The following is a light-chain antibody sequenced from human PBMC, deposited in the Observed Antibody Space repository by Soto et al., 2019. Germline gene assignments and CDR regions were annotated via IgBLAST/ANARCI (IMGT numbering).Light chain of an antibody. V-gene: IGKV3-20*01. Sequence: EIVLTQSPGTLSLSPGERATLSCRASESVGSSYLAWYQQKPGQAPRLLIYGASSRATSIPDRFSGSGSGTDFTLSISRLEPEDFALYYCQQYGSTPLTFGQGTKLEIK. J-gene: IGKJ2*01. CDR2: GAS. CDR1: ESVGSSY. CDR3: QQYGSTPLT.